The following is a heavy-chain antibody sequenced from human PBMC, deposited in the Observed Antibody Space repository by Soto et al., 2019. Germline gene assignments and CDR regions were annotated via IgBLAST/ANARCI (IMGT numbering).Heavy chain of an antibody. CDR2: IYYSGST. Sequence: PSETLSLTCTVSGGSISSYYWSWIRQPPGRGLEWIGYIYYSGSTNYTPSLKSRVTISVDTSKNQFSLHLNSVTAADTAVYYCAGTTSLQWYYMDVWDKGNTVTVSS. CDR1: GGSISSYY. D-gene: IGHD1-7*01. V-gene: IGHV4-59*01. CDR3: AGTTSLQWYYMDV. J-gene: IGHJ6*03.